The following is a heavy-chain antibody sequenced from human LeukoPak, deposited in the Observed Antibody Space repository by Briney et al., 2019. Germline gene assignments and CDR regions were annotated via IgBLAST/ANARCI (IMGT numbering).Heavy chain of an antibody. CDR2: INPSGGST. Sequence: ASVKVSCKASGYTFTSYYMHWVRQAPGQGLEWMGIINPSGGSTSYAQKFQGRVTMTRDMSTSTVYMELSSLRSEDTAVYYCARAWQQWLVRGWGQGTPVTVSS. V-gene: IGHV1-46*01. CDR3: ARAWQQWLVRG. J-gene: IGHJ4*02. CDR1: GYTFTSYY. D-gene: IGHD6-19*01.